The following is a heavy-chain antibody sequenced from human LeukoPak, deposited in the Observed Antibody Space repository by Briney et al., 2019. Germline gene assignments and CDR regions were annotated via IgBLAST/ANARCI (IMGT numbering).Heavy chain of an antibody. V-gene: IGHV3-23*01. CDR2: IGGSGDKT. CDR3: VRRGDASSGWGDHDF. Sequence: GGSLRLSCAASGFKFNRHAISWVRQAPGKGLEWVSTIGGSGDKTFYADSVKGRFTISRDNSKNMVHLQMNSLTGEDTALYYCVRRGDASSGWGDHDFWGQGALVTVSS. J-gene: IGHJ4*02. CDR1: GFKFNRHA. D-gene: IGHD6-19*01.